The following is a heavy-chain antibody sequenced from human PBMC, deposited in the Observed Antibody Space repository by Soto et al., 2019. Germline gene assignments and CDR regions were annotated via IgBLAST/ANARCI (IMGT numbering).Heavy chain of an antibody. CDR1: GYTFTSYY. D-gene: IGHD2-15*01. Sequence: ASVKVSCKASGYTFTSYYMHWVRQAPGQGLEWMGIINPSGGSTSYAQKFQGRVTMTRDTSTSTVYMELSSLRSEDTAVYYCAKAWWFDAFDIWGQGTMVTVSS. V-gene: IGHV1-46*01. CDR3: AKAWWFDAFDI. J-gene: IGHJ3*02. CDR2: INPSGGST.